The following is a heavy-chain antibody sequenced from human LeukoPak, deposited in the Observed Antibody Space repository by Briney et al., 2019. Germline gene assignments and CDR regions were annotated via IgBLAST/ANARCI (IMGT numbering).Heavy chain of an antibody. Sequence: GGALRLSCAAPGVTFTNAWTSWVRQAPGKGLEWGGRIKSKTDGGKTYYAAPVKGRFTISRDDSKNTLYLQMNSLKTEDTAVYYCTTDEMTTVSTDAFDIWGQGTMVTVSS. D-gene: IGHD4-17*01. CDR3: TTDEMTTVSTDAFDI. CDR1: GVTFTNAW. CDR2: IKSKTDGGKT. J-gene: IGHJ3*02. V-gene: IGHV3-15*01.